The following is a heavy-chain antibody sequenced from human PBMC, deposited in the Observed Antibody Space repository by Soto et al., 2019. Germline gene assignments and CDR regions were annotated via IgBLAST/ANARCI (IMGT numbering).Heavy chain of an antibody. D-gene: IGHD6-19*01. J-gene: IGHJ4*02. CDR2: IFHSGST. Sequence: SETLSLTCAVSGGSIRSNNRWSWVRPPPGKGLEWIGEIFHSGSTNYNPSLKTRVTISVDKSKNQFSLKLSSVTAADTAVYYCAREEESIAVAGTTAGYYFDYWGQGTLVTVSS. CDR1: GGSIRSNNR. V-gene: IGHV4-4*02. CDR3: AREEESIAVAGTTAGYYFDY.